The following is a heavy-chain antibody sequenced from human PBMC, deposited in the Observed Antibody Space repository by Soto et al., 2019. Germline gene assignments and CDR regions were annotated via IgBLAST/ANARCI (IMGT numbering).Heavy chain of an antibody. Sequence: GGSLRLSCAASRFTFNRHTMAWVRQGQGKGLEWVSVIGGSGTTTYYADSVRGRLTISRDNSKNTLYLQMKSLGAEDTAVYYCASSSALWHGMDAWGQGTTVTVSS. V-gene: IGHV3-23*01. CDR1: RFTFNRHT. J-gene: IGHJ6*02. CDR2: IGGSGTTT. CDR3: ASSSALWHGMDA. D-gene: IGHD6-6*01.